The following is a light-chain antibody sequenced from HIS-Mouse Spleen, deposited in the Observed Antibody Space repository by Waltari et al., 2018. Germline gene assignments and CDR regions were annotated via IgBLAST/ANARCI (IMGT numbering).Light chain of an antibody. CDR3: CSYAGSSTLV. J-gene: IGLJ3*02. CDR2: EGS. Sequence: QSALTQPASVSGSPGQSITIPCTGTSSDVGSYNLGSWYQPHTGKAPKLMIYEGSKRPSGVSNRFSGSKSGNTASLTISGLQAEDEADYYCCSYAGSSTLVFGGGTKLTVL. V-gene: IGLV2-23*01. CDR1: SSDVGSYNL.